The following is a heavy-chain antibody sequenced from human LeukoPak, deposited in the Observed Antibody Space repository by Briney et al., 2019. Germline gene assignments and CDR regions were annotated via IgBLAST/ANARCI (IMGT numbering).Heavy chain of an antibody. D-gene: IGHD3-22*01. CDR1: GSGFTFSSSG. J-gene: IGHJ4*02. CDR3: ASNGRGYYDSIDF. Sequence: GRSLRLSCAASGSGFTFSSSGMHWVRQAPGKGLEWVALIWSDGSNKYYAGSVKGRFTISRDNSNNTLYLQMNSLRAEDTALYYCASNGRGYYDSIDFWGQGTLVTVSS. CDR2: IWSDGSNK. V-gene: IGHV3-33*08.